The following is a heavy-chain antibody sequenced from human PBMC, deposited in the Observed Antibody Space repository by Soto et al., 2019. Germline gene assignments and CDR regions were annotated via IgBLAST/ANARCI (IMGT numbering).Heavy chain of an antibody. D-gene: IGHD4-17*01. V-gene: IGHV5-51*01. CDR2: IYPGDSDT. CDR3: ARHGGYGDSGGDYYGMDV. CDR1: GYSFTSYW. J-gene: IGHJ6*02. Sequence: GESLKISCKGSGYSFTSYWIGWVRQMPGKGLEWMGIIYPGDSDTRYSPSFQGQVTISADKSISTAYLQWSSLKASDTAMYYCARHGGYGDSGGDYYGMDVWGQGTTVTVSS.